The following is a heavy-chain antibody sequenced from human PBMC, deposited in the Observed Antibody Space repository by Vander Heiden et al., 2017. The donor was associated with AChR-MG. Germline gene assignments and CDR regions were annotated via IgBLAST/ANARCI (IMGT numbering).Heavy chain of an antibody. V-gene: IGHV3-30*18. Sequence: QVQLVESGGGVVQPGRSLRLSCAASGFTFSSYGMHWVRQAPGKGLEWVAVISYDGSNKYYADSVKGRFTISRDNSKNTLYLQMNSLRAEDTAVYYCAKDSRKYCGGDCAKLHWGQGTLVTVSS. D-gene: IGHD2-21*02. CDR1: GFTFSSYG. CDR2: ISYDGSNK. CDR3: AKDSRKYCGGDCAKLH. J-gene: IGHJ4*02.